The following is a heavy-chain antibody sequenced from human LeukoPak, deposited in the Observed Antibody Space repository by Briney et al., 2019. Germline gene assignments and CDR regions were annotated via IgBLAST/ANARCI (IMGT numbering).Heavy chain of an antibody. Sequence: SETLSLTCAVYGGSFSGYYWSWIRQPPGKGLEWIGEINHSGSTNYNPSLKSRVTISVDTSKNQFSLKLSPVTAADTAVYFCARQSSDVENFPRYFDQWGQGTLVTVSS. CDR2: INHSGST. V-gene: IGHV4-34*01. D-gene: IGHD1-7*01. J-gene: IGHJ4*02. CDR3: ARQSSDVENFPRYFDQ. CDR1: GGSFSGYY.